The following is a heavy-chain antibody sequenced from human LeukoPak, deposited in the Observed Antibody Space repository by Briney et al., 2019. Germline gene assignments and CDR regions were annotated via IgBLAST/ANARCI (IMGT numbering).Heavy chain of an antibody. CDR2: IYLYGTT. D-gene: IGHD3-9*01. V-gene: IGHV4-4*02. CDR3: ARAGEGYYDILTGYYPPWFDP. J-gene: IGHJ5*02. CDR1: IGSISSSKW. Sequence: KSSETLSLTCSVSIGSISSSKWWSWVRQSPVKGLEWIGEIYLYGTTNYNPSFTSRVTMSVDRSRNQFSLKLTSVTAADTAVYYCARAGEGYYDILTGYYPPWFDPWGQGTLVTVSS.